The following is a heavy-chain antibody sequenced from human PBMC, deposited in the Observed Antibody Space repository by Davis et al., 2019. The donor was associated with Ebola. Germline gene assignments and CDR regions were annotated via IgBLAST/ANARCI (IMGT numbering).Heavy chain of an antibody. CDR2: ISYDGSNK. V-gene: IGHV3-30*18. D-gene: IGHD3-10*01. CDR3: AKGRVQGVQTYYYYYGMDV. CDR1: GFTFSSYG. J-gene: IGHJ6*02. Sequence: GESLKISCAASGFTFSSYGMHWVRQAPGKGLEWVAVISYDGSNKYYADSVKGRFTISRDNSKNTLYLQMNSLRAEDTAVYYCAKGRVQGVQTYYYYYGMDVWGQGTTVTVSS.